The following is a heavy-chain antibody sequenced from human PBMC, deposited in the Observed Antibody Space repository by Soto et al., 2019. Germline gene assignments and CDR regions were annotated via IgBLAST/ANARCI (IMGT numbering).Heavy chain of an antibody. V-gene: IGHV3-48*02. CDR2: ISSSSTTK. CDR1: GFTFNSYS. CDR3: ARPSSGWENWCDP. Sequence: GGSLRLSCAASGFTFNSYSMNWVRQAPGKGLERVSYISSSSTTKYYTDSVKGRFTISRDNAKNSLYLQMNSLRDDDTAVFYCARPSSGWENWCDPWGQETRVTVSS. J-gene: IGHJ5*02. D-gene: IGHD6-19*01.